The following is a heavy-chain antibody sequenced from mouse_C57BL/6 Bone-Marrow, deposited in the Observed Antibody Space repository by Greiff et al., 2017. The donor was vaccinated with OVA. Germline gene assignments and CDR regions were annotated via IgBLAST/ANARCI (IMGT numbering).Heavy chain of an antibody. CDR3: ARTGSVWFAY. V-gene: IGHV1-4*01. CDR2: INPSSGYT. J-gene: IGHJ3*01. CDR1: GYTFTSYT. Sequence: QVQLKESGAELARPGASVKMSCKASGYTFTSYTMHWVKQRPGQGLEWIGYINPSSGYTKYNQKFKDKATLTADKSSSTAYMQLSSLTSEDSAVYYCARTGSVWFAYWGQGTLVTVSA. D-gene: IGHD4-1*01.